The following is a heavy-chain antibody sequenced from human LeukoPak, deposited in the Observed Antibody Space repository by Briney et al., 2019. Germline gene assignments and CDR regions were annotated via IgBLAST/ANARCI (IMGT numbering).Heavy chain of an antibody. Sequence: GGSLILSCAASGFTFSSYAMSWVRQAPGKGLEWVSAISGSGGSTYYADSVKGRFTISRDNSKNTLYLQMNSLRAEDTAVYYCAKVVRDPSYYYDSSGYCFDYWGQGTLVTVSS. CDR3: AKVVRDPSYYYDSSGYCFDY. D-gene: IGHD3-22*01. J-gene: IGHJ4*02. CDR1: GFTFSSYA. V-gene: IGHV3-23*01. CDR2: ISGSGGST.